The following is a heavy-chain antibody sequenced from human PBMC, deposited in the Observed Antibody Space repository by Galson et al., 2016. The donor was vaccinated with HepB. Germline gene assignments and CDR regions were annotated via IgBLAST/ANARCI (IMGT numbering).Heavy chain of an antibody. V-gene: IGHV3-33*01. CDR1: GFTFETYA. J-gene: IGHJ5*02. Sequence: SLRLSCAASGFTFETYAMHWVRQTPGKGLEWVAVIWFDGGHQDYADSVKGRFTISRDNSKNTLSLQMNSLRAEDTALYYCAREGKRATERGWIDPWGQGTLVTVSS. D-gene: IGHD1-1*01. CDR3: AREGKRATERGWIDP. CDR2: IWFDGGHQ.